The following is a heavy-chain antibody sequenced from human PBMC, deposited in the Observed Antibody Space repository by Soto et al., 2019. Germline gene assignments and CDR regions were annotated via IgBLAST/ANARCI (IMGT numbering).Heavy chain of an antibody. J-gene: IGHJ6*02. CDR1: GYTFTSYG. D-gene: IGHD3-3*01. CDR2: ISAYNVNT. V-gene: IGHV1-18*01. CDR3: ARAVLRFLEWSPSYGMDV. Sequence: ASVKVSCKASGYTFTSYGISWVRQAPGQGLEWMGWISAYNVNTNYAQKLQGRVTMTTDTSTSTAYMELRSLRSDDTAVYYCARAVLRFLEWSPSYGMDVWGQGTTVTVSS.